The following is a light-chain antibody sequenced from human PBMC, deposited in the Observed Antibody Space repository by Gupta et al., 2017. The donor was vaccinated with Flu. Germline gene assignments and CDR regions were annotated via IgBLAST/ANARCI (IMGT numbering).Light chain of an antibody. CDR3: QQYDDWPPYT. CDR2: GAS. Sequence: EVVMTQPPATLSVALGERATLSCRASQSVGSNLAWYQQKPGQAPRLLIFGASVRAANVPATFSGRGSGADFTLTISSVQSEDSAIYYCQQYDDWPPYTFGQGTKLEI. J-gene: IGKJ2*01. CDR1: QSVGSN. V-gene: IGKV3-15*01.